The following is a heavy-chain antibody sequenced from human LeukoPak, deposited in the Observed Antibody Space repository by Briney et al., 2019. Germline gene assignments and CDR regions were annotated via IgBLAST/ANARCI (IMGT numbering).Heavy chain of an antibody. CDR3: AKDRVLRYFDWLFDLDY. CDR1: GFTFSDYY. Sequence: PGGSLRLSCAASGFTFSDYYMSWIRQAPGKGLEWVSYISSSGSTIYYADSVKGRFTISRDNSKNTLYLQMNSLRAEDTAVYYCAKDRVLRYFDWLFDLDYWGQGTLVTVSS. V-gene: IGHV3-11*04. CDR2: ISSSGSTI. J-gene: IGHJ4*02. D-gene: IGHD3-9*01.